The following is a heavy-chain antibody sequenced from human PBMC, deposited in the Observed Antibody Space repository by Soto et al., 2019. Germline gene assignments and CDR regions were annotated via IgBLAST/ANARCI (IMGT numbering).Heavy chain of an antibody. Sequence: ASVKVSCKASGGTFSSYTISWVRQAPGQGLEWMGRIIPILGIANYAQKFQGRVTITADKSTSTAYMELSSLRSEDTAVYYCASWYSSSSASSKQDWFDPWGQGTLVTVS. D-gene: IGHD6-6*01. CDR2: IIPILGIA. CDR1: GGTFSSYT. J-gene: IGHJ5*02. V-gene: IGHV1-69*02. CDR3: ASWYSSSSASSKQDWFDP.